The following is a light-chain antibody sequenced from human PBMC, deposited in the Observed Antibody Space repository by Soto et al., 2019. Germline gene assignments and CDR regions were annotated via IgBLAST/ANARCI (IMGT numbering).Light chain of an antibody. CDR1: QSLLRSNGYVY. Sequence: DVVMTQSPLSLPVTPGEPASISCRSSQSLLRSNGYVYLDWYLQKPGQSPQLLIYLGSNRASGVPNRFRGSVAGTGCTRKIIEVEVEDFGVDYCMQALQTPRSFGQGTKRESK. CDR2: LGS. V-gene: IGKV2-28*01. J-gene: IGKJ2*01. CDR3: MQALQTPRS.